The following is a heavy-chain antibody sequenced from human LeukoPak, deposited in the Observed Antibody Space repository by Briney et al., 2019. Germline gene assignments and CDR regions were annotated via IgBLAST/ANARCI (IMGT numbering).Heavy chain of an antibody. CDR2: IHPNSGGT. D-gene: IGHD4-17*01. CDR3: ARDVTVTPI. J-gene: IGHJ3*02. Sequence: VSVEVSCKASGYTFTGYYMHWVRQAPGQGLEWMGRIHPNSGGTNYAQKFQGRVTMTRDTSISTAYMELSRLRSDDTAVYYCARDVTVTPIWGQGTMVTVSS. V-gene: IGHV1-2*06. CDR1: GYTFTGYY.